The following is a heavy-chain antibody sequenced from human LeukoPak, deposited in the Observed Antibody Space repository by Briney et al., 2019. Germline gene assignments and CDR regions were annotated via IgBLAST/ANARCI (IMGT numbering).Heavy chain of an antibody. CDR1: GFTFSSYA. V-gene: IGHV3-30-3*01. J-gene: IGHJ4*02. CDR2: ISYDGSNK. D-gene: IGHD3-10*01. Sequence: GGSLRLSCAASGFTFSSYAMHWVRQAPGKGLEWVAVISYDGSNKYYADSVKGRFTISRDNSKNTLYLQMNSLRSDDTAVYYCARVGWRWFGESLDYWGQGTLVTVSS. CDR3: ARVGWRWFGESLDY.